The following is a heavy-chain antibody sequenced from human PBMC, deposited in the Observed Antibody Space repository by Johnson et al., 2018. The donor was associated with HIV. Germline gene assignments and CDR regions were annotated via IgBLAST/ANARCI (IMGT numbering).Heavy chain of an antibody. V-gene: IGHV3-23*04. Sequence: VQLVESGGGVVQPGRSLRLSCAASGFTFSTSPMSWVRQVPGKGLEWVSSISGGGGRTYYADSVKGRFTVSRDNSKNTLYLQMNSLRVEDTAVYYCARDAAKLEEDDAFDIWGQGTVVTVSS. D-gene: IGHD1-1*01. CDR2: ISGGGGRT. CDR1: GFTFSTSP. J-gene: IGHJ3*02. CDR3: ARDAAKLEEDDAFDI.